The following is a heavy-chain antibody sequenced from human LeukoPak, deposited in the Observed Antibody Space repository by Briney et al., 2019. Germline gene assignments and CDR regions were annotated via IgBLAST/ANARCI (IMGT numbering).Heavy chain of an antibody. CDR1: GGSISSYY. V-gene: IGHV4-59*01. Sequence: SETLSLTCTVSGGSISSYYWSWIRQPPGKGLEWIGYIYYSGSANYNPSLKSRVTISVDTSKNQFFLKLSSVTAADTAVYYCARHRRYYYGSGTEDYWGQGTLVTVSS. D-gene: IGHD3-10*01. J-gene: IGHJ4*02. CDR2: IYYSGSA. CDR3: ARHRRYYYGSGTEDY.